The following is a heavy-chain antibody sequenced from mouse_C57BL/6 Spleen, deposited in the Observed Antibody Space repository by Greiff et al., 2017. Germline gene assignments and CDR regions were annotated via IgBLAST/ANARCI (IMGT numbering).Heavy chain of an antibody. Sequence: EVQLVESGGGLVKPGGSLKLSCAASGFTFSSYAMSWVRQTPEKRLEWVATISDGGSYTYYPDNVKGRFTISRDNAKNNLYLQMSHLKSEDTAMYYCARELGAMDYGGQGTSVTVSS. V-gene: IGHV5-4*01. D-gene: IGHD4-1*01. CDR3: ARELGAMDY. CDR1: GFTFSSYA. CDR2: ISDGGSYT. J-gene: IGHJ4*01.